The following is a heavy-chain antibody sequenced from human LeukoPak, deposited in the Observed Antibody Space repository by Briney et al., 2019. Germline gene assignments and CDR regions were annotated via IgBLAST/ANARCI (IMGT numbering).Heavy chain of an antibody. V-gene: IGHV5-51*01. CDR1: GYSFTSYW. CDR3: ARQITYYYDSSGYTFDY. Sequence: GESLKISCKGSGYSFTSYWIGWVRQMPGKGLEWMGIIYPGDSDTRYSPSFQGQVTISADKSSSTAYLQWSSLKASDTAMYCCARQITYYYDSSGYTFDYWGQGTLVTVSS. D-gene: IGHD3-22*01. CDR2: IYPGDSDT. J-gene: IGHJ4*02.